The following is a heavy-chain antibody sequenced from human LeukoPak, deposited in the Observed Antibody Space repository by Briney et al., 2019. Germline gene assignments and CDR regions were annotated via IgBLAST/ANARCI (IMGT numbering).Heavy chain of an antibody. CDR2: IYHSGTA. CDR1: GGSISSAGYY. CDR3: ARKENAYYYFDY. Sequence: PSETLSLTCTVSGGSISSAGYYWSWIRQHPGKGLEWIGYIYHSGTAYYNPSLQSRVTMSVDTSKNQFSLKLSSVTAVDTAVYYCARKENAYYYFDYWGQGTLVTVSS. V-gene: IGHV4-31*03. D-gene: IGHD3-16*01. J-gene: IGHJ4*02.